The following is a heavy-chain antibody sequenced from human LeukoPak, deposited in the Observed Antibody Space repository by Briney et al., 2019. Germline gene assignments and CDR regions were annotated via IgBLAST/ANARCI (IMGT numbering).Heavy chain of an antibody. CDR1: GGSISSSSYY. D-gene: IGHD4-23*01. J-gene: IGHJ4*02. CDR3: ARHAGNHVSLSFDY. Sequence: PSETLSLTCTVSGGSISSSSYYWGWLRQPPGKGLEWIVSIYYSGSPYYNPSLKSRVTISVNTSKNQFSLKLSSVTGADTAVYYCARHAGNHVSLSFDYGGQGTLVSVSS. CDR2: IYYSGSP. V-gene: IGHV4-39*01.